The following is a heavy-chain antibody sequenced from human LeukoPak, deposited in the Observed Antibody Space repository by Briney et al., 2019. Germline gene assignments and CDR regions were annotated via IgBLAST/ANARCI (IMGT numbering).Heavy chain of an antibody. J-gene: IGHJ6*03. D-gene: IGHD6-13*01. CDR2: IYYSGST. Sequence: PSETLSLTCTVSGGSISSSTYYWGWIRQPPGKGLEWIGSIYYSGSTYYNPSLKSRVTISVDTSKNQFSLKLSSVTAADTAVYYCARRAGAAAGYYYYMDVWGKGTTVTVSS. CDR1: GGSISSSTYY. CDR3: ARRAGAAAGYYYYMDV. V-gene: IGHV4-39*01.